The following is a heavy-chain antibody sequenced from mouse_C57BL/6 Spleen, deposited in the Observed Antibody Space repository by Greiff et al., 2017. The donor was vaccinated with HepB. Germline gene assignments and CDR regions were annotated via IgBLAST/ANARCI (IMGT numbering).Heavy chain of an antibody. V-gene: IGHV1-52*01. Sequence: QVQLQQPGAELVRPGSSVKLSCKASGYTFTSYWMHWVKQRPIQGLEWIGNIDPSDSETHYNQKFKDKATLTVDKSSSTAYMQLSSLTSEDSAVYYCARRGPRERYFDYWGQGTTLTVSS. CDR2: IDPSDSET. CDR1: GYTFTSYW. CDR3: ARRGPRERYFDY. J-gene: IGHJ2*01.